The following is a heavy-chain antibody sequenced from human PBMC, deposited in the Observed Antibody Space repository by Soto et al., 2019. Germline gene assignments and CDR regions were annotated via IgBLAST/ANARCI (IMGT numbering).Heavy chain of an antibody. V-gene: IGHV3-33*01. D-gene: IGHD2-2*01. CDR2: IWYDGSNK. J-gene: IGHJ6*03. Sequence: QVQLVESGGGVVQPGRSLRLSCAASGFTFSSYGMHWVRQAPGKGLEWVAVIWYDGSNKYYADSVKGRFIISRDNSKNTLYLQMNSLRAEDTAVYYCAREGGCSSTSCYDGGGYYYYYMDVWGKGTTVTVSS. CDR3: AREGGCSSTSCYDGGGYYYYYMDV. CDR1: GFTFSSYG.